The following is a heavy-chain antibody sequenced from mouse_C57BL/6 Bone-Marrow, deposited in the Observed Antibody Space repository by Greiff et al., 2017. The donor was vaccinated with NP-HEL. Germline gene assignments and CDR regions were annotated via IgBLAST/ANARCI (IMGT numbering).Heavy chain of an antibody. CDR1: GYTFTSYG. V-gene: IGHV1-81*01. CDR3: ARGDYGSSYPWYFDV. Sequence: VQGVESGAELARPGASVKLSCKASGYTFTSYGISWVKQRTGQGLEWIGEIYPRSGNTYYNEKFKGKATLTADKSSSTAYMELRSLTSEDSAVYFCARGDYGSSYPWYFDVWGTGTTVTVSS. J-gene: IGHJ1*03. D-gene: IGHD1-1*01. CDR2: IYPRSGNT.